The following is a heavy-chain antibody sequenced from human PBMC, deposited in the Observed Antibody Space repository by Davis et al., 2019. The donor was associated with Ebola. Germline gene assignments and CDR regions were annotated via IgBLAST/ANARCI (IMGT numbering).Heavy chain of an antibody. CDR3: SCIVGAVTGEGDY. D-gene: IGHD1-26*01. Sequence: GESLKISCAASGSTFSGSAMHWVRQASGKGLEWVGRIRSKANSYATAYAASVKGRFTISRDDSKNTAYLQMNSLKTEDTAVYYCSCIVGAVTGEGDYWGQGTLVTVSS. CDR1: GSTFSGSA. CDR2: IRSKANSYAT. J-gene: IGHJ4*02. V-gene: IGHV3-73*01.